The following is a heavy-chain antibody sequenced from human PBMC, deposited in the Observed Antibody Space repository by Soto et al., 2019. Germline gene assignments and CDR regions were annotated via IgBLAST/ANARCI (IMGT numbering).Heavy chain of an antibody. J-gene: IGHJ6*02. V-gene: IGHV1-2*04. CDR1: AYTFTGYD. CDR2: INPNSGGT. CDR3: ARGRDYYGSGSPDLDV. Sequence: ASVKLSCKASAYTFTGYDMHWVRQAPGQGLEWMGWINPNSGGTNYAQKSQGWVTMTRDTSISTAYMELSRLRSDDTAVYYCARGRDYYGSGSPDLDVWGQGTTVTVSS. D-gene: IGHD3-10*01.